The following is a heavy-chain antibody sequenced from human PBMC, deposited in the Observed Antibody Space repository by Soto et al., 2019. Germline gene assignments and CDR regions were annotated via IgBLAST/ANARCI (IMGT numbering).Heavy chain of an antibody. J-gene: IGHJ4*02. V-gene: IGHV4-34*01. CDR2: INHSGST. D-gene: IGHD6-6*01. Sequence: WETLSLTCAVYGGSFSGYYWSWIRQPPGKGLEWIGEINHSGSTNYNPSLKSRVTISVDTSKNQFSLKLTSVTAADTAVYYCEAPPRYWGQGTLVTVSS. CDR3: EAPPRY. CDR1: GGSFSGYY.